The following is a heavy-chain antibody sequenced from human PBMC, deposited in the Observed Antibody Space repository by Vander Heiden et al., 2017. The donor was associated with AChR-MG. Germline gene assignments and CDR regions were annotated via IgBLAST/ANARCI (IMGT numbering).Heavy chain of an antibody. Sequence: QVQLVQSGAEVKKRGASVKVSCKASGYTFTGYYMHWVRQAPGQGLEWMGWINPNSGGTNYAQKFQGRVTMTRDTSISTAYMELSRLRSDDTAVYYCARVAHVVVPAAIPYYFDYWGQGTLVTVSS. CDR3: ARVAHVVVPAAIPYYFDY. CDR1: GYTFTGYY. CDR2: INPNSGGT. V-gene: IGHV1-2*02. J-gene: IGHJ4*02. D-gene: IGHD2-2*01.